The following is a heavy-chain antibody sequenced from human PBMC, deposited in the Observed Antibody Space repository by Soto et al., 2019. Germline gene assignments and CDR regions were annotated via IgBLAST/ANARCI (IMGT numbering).Heavy chain of an antibody. J-gene: IGHJ4*02. Sequence: SETLSLTCTVSGVSVNGGSFYWAWIRQPPGKGLEWIGFGSYSGTTNYKPSLKSRVTISVDTSRSQISLKVTSLTAADTAVYYCARGATVTQYDYWGQGTLVTVSS. D-gene: IGHD4-17*01. CDR2: GSYSGTT. CDR3: ARGATVTQYDY. CDR1: GVSVNGGSFY. V-gene: IGHV4-61*01.